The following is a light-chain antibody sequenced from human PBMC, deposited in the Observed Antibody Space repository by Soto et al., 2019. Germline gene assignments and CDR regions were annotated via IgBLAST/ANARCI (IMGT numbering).Light chain of an antibody. CDR2: GVS. CDR3: QEFGGSLT. J-gene: IGKJ4*01. V-gene: IGKV3-20*01. Sequence: VLTQSPGTLSLSPGDSVTLSCRASQSVSRSYLAWYQQKPGQAPRLLMYGVSSRATGIQDRFSVSGSGTEFTLTIRRLEPEDFAVYYCQEFGGSLTCGGGTKVDIK. CDR1: QSVSRSY.